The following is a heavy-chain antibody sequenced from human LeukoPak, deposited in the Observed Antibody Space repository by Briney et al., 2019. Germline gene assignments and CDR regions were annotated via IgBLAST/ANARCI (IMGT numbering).Heavy chain of an antibody. CDR1: GFTFRNYA. J-gene: IGHJ4*02. D-gene: IGHD1-26*01. Sequence: SGGSLRLSCAASGFTFRNYAMSWVRQAPGKGLEWVSIISESGDNTYYADSVKGRFTISRDNSKNTLYLQMSSLRAEDTAVHYCAINKGQWELFAYWGQGTLVTVSS. V-gene: IGHV3-23*01. CDR3: AINKGQWELFAY. CDR2: ISESGDNT.